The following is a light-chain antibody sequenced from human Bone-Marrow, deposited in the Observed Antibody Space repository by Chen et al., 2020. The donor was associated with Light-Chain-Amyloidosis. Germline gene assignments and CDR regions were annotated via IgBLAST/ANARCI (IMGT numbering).Light chain of an antibody. J-gene: IGLJ3*02. CDR3: VLYVGKGIWV. V-gene: IGLV8-61*01. Sequence: QTVVTQEPSFSVSPGGTVTLTCGLTSGSVSTNFYPSWYQQTPGQSPRTLIYNTDHPPFGVPDRFSGSILGNKADLTITGAQADDESDYYCVLYVGKGIWVFGGGTKVTVL. CDR2: NTD. CDR1: SGSVSTNFY.